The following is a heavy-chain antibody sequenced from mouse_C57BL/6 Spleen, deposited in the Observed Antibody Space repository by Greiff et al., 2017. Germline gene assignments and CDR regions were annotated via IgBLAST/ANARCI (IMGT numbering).Heavy chain of an antibody. CDR2: IYPGNSDT. CDR1: GYTFTSYW. Sequence: VQLKQSGTVLARPGASVKMSCKTSGYTFTSYWMHWVKQRPGQGLEWIGAIYPGNSDTSYNQKFKGKAKLTAVTSASTAYMELSSLTNEDSAVYYCTRDTTVVAYYFDYWGQGTTLTVSS. CDR3: TRDTTVVAYYFDY. D-gene: IGHD1-1*01. V-gene: IGHV1-5*01. J-gene: IGHJ2*01.